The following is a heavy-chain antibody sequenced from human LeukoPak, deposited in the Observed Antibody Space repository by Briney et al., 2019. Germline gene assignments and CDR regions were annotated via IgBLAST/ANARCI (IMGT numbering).Heavy chain of an antibody. J-gene: IGHJ4*02. V-gene: IGHV4-59*01. CDR3: ARDEYNGAGKLDY. D-gene: IGHD5-12*01. CDR2: IYYSGST. Sequence: SETLSLTCTVSGGSISSYYWSWIRQPPGKGLEWIGYIYYSGSTNYNPSLKSRVTISVDTSKNQFSLKLSSVTAADTAVYYCARDEYNGAGKLDYWGQGTLVTVSS. CDR1: GGSISSYY.